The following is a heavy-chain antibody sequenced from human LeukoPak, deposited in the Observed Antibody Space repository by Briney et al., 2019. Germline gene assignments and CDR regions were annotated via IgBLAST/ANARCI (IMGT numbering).Heavy chain of an antibody. CDR1: VGSISSSSYY. V-gene: IGHV4-39*07. D-gene: IGHD6-6*01. CDR3: AREGQLASPDY. Sequence: PSETLSLPCTVSVGSISSSSYYWGWIRQPPGKGLEWIGSIYYSGSTYYNPSLKSRVTISVDTSKNQFSLKLSSVTAADTAVYYCAREGQLASPDYWGQGTLVTVSS. J-gene: IGHJ4*02. CDR2: IYYSGST.